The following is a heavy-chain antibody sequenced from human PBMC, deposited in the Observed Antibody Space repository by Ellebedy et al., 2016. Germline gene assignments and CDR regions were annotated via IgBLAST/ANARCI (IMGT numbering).Heavy chain of an antibody. V-gene: IGHV3-7*01. CDR3: ARESRRGQGSGFDI. D-gene: IGHD3-10*01. Sequence: GGSLRLXXAASGFTFTTYWMTWVRQAPGKGLEWVANIEEDGSHRYYVDSVKGRFTISRDNAKNSLYLQMNSLRAEDTAVYYCARESRRGQGSGFDIWGQGTMVTVSS. CDR2: IEEDGSHR. CDR1: GFTFTTYW. J-gene: IGHJ3*02.